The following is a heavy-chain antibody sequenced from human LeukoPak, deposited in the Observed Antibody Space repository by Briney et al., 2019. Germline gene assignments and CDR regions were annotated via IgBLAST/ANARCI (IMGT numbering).Heavy chain of an antibody. CDR2: IYHSGST. CDR3: ARLKSITIFGVVIYDAFDI. D-gene: IGHD3-3*01. V-gene: IGHV4-38-2*01. J-gene: IGHJ3*02. CDR1: GYSISSGYY. Sequence: PSETLSLTCAVSGYSISSGYYWGWIRQPPGKGLEWIGSIYHSGSTYYNPSLKSRVTISVDTSKNQFSLKLSSVTAADTAVYYCARLKSITIFGVVIYDAFDIWGQGTMVTVSS.